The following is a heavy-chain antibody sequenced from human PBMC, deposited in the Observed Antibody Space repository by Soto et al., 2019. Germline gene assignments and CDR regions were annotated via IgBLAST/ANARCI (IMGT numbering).Heavy chain of an antibody. CDR2: ITDTGGDT. D-gene: IGHD1-26*01. CDR3: ARASGGSYPGSRVFDS. CDR1: GFTFSTNA. J-gene: IGHJ4*02. V-gene: IGHV3-23*01. Sequence: EVQLLESGGDLVQPGGSLRLSCEASGFTFSTNAMTWVRQAPGKGLECVSIITDTGGDTLYADSVKGRFTISRDNSRNTLYLQMNSLGAEDTAIYYCARASGGSYPGSRVFDSWGQGTRVTISS.